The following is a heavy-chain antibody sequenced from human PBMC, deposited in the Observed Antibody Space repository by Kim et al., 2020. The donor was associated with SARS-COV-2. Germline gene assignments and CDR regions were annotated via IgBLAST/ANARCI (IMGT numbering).Heavy chain of an antibody. Sequence: KFQGRVTMTRDTSISTAYMELSRLRSDDTAVYYCARSLFYYYGSGSYVDYWGQGTLVTVSS. V-gene: IGHV1-2*02. D-gene: IGHD3-10*01. J-gene: IGHJ4*02. CDR3: ARSLFYYYGSGSYVDY.